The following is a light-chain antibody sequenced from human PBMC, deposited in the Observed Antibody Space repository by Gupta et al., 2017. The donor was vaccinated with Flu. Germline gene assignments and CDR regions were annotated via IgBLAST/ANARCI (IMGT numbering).Light chain of an antibody. Sequence: PGERATLSCGASQTISSNYLAWYQQKPGLAPRLLIYDASTRATGIPDRFSGSGSATDFTLTISRREPEEFAVYYCQQYGSSPPYTFGQGTRLDIK. CDR2: DAS. CDR3: QQYGSSPPYT. CDR1: QTISSNY. V-gene: IGKV3D-20*01. J-gene: IGKJ2*01.